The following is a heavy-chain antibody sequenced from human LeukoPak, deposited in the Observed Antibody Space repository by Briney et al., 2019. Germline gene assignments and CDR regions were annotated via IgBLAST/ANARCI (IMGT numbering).Heavy chain of an antibody. D-gene: IGHD1-26*01. V-gene: IGHV3-48*03. Sequence: GGSLRLSCAAPGFTFSSYEMNWVRQAPGKGLEWVSYISSSGSTIYYADSVKGRFTISRDNAKNSLYLQMNSLRAEDTAVYYCARDSRGALNFDYWGQGTLVTVSS. J-gene: IGHJ4*02. CDR3: ARDSRGALNFDY. CDR2: ISSSGSTI. CDR1: GFTFSSYE.